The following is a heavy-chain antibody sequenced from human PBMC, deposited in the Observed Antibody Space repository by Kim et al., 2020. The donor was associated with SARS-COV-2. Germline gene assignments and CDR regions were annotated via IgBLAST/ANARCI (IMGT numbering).Heavy chain of an antibody. CDR3: ARVGVGSSSWYYFDY. V-gene: IGHV3-7*03. Sequence: VDSVKGRFTISEDNAENSLFLQMDSRRADDTAVYYCARVGVGSSSWYYFDYWGQGMLVTVSS. J-gene: IGHJ4*02. D-gene: IGHD6-13*01.